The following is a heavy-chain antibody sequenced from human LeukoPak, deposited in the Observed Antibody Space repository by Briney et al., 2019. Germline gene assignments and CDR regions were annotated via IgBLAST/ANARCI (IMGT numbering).Heavy chain of an antibody. Sequence: GRSLRLSCAASGFTFSSYAMHWVRQAPGKGLEWVAVISYDGSNKYYADSVKGRFTISRDNSKNTLYLQMNSLRAEDKAVYYCARGGYCSSTSCYDYYFDYWGRGTLVTVSS. J-gene: IGHJ4*02. CDR3: ARGGYCSSTSCYDYYFDY. V-gene: IGHV3-30*04. CDR1: GFTFSSYA. CDR2: ISYDGSNK. D-gene: IGHD2-2*01.